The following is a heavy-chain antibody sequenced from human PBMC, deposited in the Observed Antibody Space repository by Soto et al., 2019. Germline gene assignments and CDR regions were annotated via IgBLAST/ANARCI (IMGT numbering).Heavy chain of an antibody. CDR3: AKRTGCTANDMGD. V-gene: IGHV3-9*01. J-gene: IGHJ6*02. Sequence: EVQVVESGGGVVQPGRSLRLSCAASGFSFDDYAMHWVRQAPGKGLEWVSGISWNSGTIGYADSVKGRVTISRDNAKNSLYLQMKRLRVEYTALDYCAKRTGCTANDMGDWGQGTTVTVSS. CDR2: ISWNSGTI. D-gene: IGHD2-21*02. CDR1: GFSFDDYA.